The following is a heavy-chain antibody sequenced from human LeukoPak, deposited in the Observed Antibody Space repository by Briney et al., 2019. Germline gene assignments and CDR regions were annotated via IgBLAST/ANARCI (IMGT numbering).Heavy chain of an antibody. J-gene: IGHJ6*03. CDR3: ARLSAYYYGSYFYYYMDV. CDR1: GFTFSSYE. V-gene: IGHV3-48*03. Sequence: GGSLRLSRAASGFTFSSYEMNWVRQAPGKGLEWVSYISSSGSTIYYADSVKGRFTISRDNAKNSLYLQMNSLRAEDTAVYYCARLSAYYYGSYFYYYMDVWGKGTTVTVSS. D-gene: IGHD3-10*01. CDR2: ISSSGSTI.